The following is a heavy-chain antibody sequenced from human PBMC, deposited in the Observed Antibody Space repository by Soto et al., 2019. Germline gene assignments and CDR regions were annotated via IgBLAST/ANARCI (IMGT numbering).Heavy chain of an antibody. V-gene: IGHV4-31*03. CDR3: ARDRGLRLDFAH. CDR2: IYYSGTT. D-gene: IGHD4-17*01. Sequence: QVQLQESGPGLVKPSQTLSLTCTVSGGSINSDGYYWSWSRQHPGKGLEFIGYIYYSGTTYYNPSLRGRVSISIDTSKNLFSMKLSSVTAADTAVYYCARDRGLRLDFAHWGQGTLATVPS. J-gene: IGHJ4*02. CDR1: GGSINSDGYY.